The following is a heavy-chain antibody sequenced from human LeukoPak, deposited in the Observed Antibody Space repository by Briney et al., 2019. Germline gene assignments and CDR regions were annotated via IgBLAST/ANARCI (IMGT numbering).Heavy chain of an antibody. D-gene: IGHD3-10*01. V-gene: IGHV3-74*01. CDR1: GFTFRSYW. Sequence: PGGSLRLSCAPSGFTFRSYWMNWVRQAPGKGLVWVSRINSDGSSTSYADSVKGRFTISRDNAKNTLYLQMNSLRAEDTAVYHCARDRGGSAFDILGQGTMVTVSS. CDR3: ARDRGGSAFDI. CDR2: INSDGSST. J-gene: IGHJ3*02.